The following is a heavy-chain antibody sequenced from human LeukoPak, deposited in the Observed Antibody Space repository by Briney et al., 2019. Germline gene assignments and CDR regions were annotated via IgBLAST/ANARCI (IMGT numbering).Heavy chain of an antibody. CDR3: ARDGDPYDILTGSIRLDY. D-gene: IGHD3-9*01. J-gene: IGHJ4*02. Sequence: SVKVSCKASGGTFSSYAISWVRQAPGQGLEWMGRIIPIFGTANYAQKFQGRVTITTDESTSTAYMELSSLRSEDTAVYYCARDGDPYDILTGSIRLDYWGQGTLVTVSS. V-gene: IGHV1-69*05. CDR2: IIPIFGTA. CDR1: GGTFSSYA.